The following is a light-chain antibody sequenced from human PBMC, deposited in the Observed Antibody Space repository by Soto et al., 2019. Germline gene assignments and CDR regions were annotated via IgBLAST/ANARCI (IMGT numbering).Light chain of an antibody. CDR1: ESVSSN. J-gene: IGKJ5*01. V-gene: IGKV3-15*01. Sequence: EVVMTQSPATLSVSPGGRATLSCRASESVSSNLAWYQQRPGQAPRLVIYGASTRATGIPARFSGGGSGTEFTLTIGSLQSEDFAVYYCQQYSSSPSVGQGTRLEI. CDR3: QQYSSSPS. CDR2: GAS.